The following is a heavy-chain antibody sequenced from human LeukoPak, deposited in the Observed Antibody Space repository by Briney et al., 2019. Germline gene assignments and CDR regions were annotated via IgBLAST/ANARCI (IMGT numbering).Heavy chain of an antibody. CDR1: GFTFSSYG. D-gene: IGHD2-15*01. Sequence: GGSLRLSCAASGFTFSSYGMHWVRQAPGKGLEWVAVIWYDGSNKYYADSVEGRFTISRDNSKNTLYLQMNSLRAEDTAVYYCARETSRIPPYYYYGMDVWGQGTTVTVSS. CDR2: IWYDGSNK. V-gene: IGHV3-33*01. J-gene: IGHJ6*02. CDR3: ARETSRIPPYYYYGMDV.